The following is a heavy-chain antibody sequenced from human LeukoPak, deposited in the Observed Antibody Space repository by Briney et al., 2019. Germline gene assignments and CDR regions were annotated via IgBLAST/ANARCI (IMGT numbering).Heavy chain of an antibody. J-gene: IGHJ4*01. D-gene: IGHD4-17*01. CDR1: GYTFITYG. CDR2: INTHNGYT. CDR3: ARGVRVYRDYQDY. V-gene: IGHV1-18*04. Sequence: ASVKVSCKASGYTFITYGISWVRQAPGQGLEWMGWINTHNGYTEYGHNVQGRVTMTTDTSTDTAYMELRSLTSNDTAVYYCARGVRVYRDYQDYWGQGAPVTVSS.